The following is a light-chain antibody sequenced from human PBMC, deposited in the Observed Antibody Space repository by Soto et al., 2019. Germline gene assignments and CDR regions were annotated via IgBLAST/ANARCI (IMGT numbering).Light chain of an antibody. V-gene: IGKV1-12*01. CDR2: GAY. CDR1: QNISTS. CDR3: QQTHDLPRT. J-gene: IGKJ1*01. Sequence: DIQLTQSPSTLSASVGDSVTMTCRASQNISTSLAWYQQRPGEAPKLRIYGAYRLHVGVPSRFTASGSGTDFTLTITSLQPEDFGIYFCQQTHDLPRTFGLGTKVDIK.